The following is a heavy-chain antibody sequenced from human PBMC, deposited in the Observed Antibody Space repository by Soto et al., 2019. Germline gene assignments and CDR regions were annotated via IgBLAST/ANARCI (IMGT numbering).Heavy chain of an antibody. CDR1: GGSISSGGYS. D-gene: IGHD2-2*01. Sequence: QLQLQESGSVLVKPSQTLSLTCAVSGGSISSGGYSWSWIRQPPGKGLEWIGYIYHSGSTYCNPSLKSRVTRSVDRSKTPFSLTLRSVPAADTAVYYWARIPDRWGQGALVTFSS. V-gene: IGHV4-30-2*01. CDR2: IYHSGST. CDR3: ARIPDR. J-gene: IGHJ5*02.